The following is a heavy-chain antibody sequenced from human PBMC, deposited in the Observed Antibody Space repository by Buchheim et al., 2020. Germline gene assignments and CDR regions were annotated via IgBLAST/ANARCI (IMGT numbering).Heavy chain of an antibody. J-gene: IGHJ5*02. CDR1: GGSFSGYY. CDR2: INHSGST. Sequence: QVQLQQWGAGLLKPSETLSLTCAVYGGSFSGYYWSWIRQPPGKGLEWIGEINHSGSTNYNPSLKSRVTISVDTSKNQFSLKLSSVTAADTAVYYCARRGKSNWNYRFSWFDPRGQGTL. CDR3: ARRGKSNWNYRFSWFDP. V-gene: IGHV4-34*01. D-gene: IGHD1-7*01.